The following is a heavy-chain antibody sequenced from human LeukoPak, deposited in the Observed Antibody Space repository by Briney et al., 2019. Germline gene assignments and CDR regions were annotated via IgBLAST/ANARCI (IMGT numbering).Heavy chain of an antibody. Sequence: GGSLRLSCAASGFTFSSYAMSWVRQAPGKGLEWVSAISGSGGSTYYADSVKGRFTISRDNYKNTLYLQMNSLRAEDTAVYYCARGGYFDWLSPHWYFDLWGRGTLVTVSS. D-gene: IGHD3-9*01. CDR1: GFTFSSYA. V-gene: IGHV3-23*01. CDR3: ARGGYFDWLSPHWYFDL. CDR2: ISGSGGST. J-gene: IGHJ2*01.